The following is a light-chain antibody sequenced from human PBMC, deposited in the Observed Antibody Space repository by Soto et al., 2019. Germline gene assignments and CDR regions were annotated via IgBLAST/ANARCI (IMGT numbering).Light chain of an antibody. V-gene: IGKV3D-20*02. J-gene: IGKJ5*01. Sequence: EIVMTPSPVTLSVSPVERVTLSCRASQSVRTSYLAWYQHKPGQAPRLLIYGTSSRATGIPDRFSGSGSGTDFTLTISNLEPEDFAVYYCQQRSNWPANFGQGTRLEIK. CDR2: GTS. CDR3: QQRSNWPAN. CDR1: QSVRTSY.